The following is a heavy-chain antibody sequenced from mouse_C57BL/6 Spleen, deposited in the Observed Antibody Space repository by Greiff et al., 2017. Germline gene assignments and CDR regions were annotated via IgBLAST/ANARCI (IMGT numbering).Heavy chain of an antibody. J-gene: IGHJ3*01. Sequence: QVQLQQPGAELVRPGTSVKLSCKASGYTFTSYWMHWVKQRPGQGLEWIGVIDPSDSYTNYNQKFKGKATLTVDTSSSTAYMQLSSLTSEDSAVYYCARSYYSNTGFAYWGQGTLVTVSA. CDR1: GYTFTSYW. CDR3: ARSYYSNTGFAY. CDR2: IDPSDSYT. V-gene: IGHV1-59*01. D-gene: IGHD2-5*01.